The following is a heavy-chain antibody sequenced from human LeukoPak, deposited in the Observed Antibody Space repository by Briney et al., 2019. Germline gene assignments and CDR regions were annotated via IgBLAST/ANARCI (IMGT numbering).Heavy chain of an antibody. D-gene: IGHD6-13*01. CDR2: ISGDGGST. V-gene: IGHV3-43*02. J-gene: IGHJ6*02. CDR3: AKDMRPGIAAAGTPYYYYYGMDV. CDR1: GFTFSSYA. Sequence: PGGSLRISCAASGFTFSSYAMNWVRQAPGKGLEWVSLISGDGGSTYYADSVKGRFTISRDNSKNSLYLQMNSLRTEDTALYYCAKDMRPGIAAAGTPYYYYYGMDVWGHGTTVTVSS.